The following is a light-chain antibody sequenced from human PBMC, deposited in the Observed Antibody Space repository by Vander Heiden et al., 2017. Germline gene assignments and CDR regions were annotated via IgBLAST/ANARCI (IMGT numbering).Light chain of an antibody. CDR3: QQYNNWLALT. CDR2: DAS. CDR1: QSVSVN. J-gene: IGKJ4*01. Sequence: EIVMTQSPATLSGSPGERAPLSCRASQSVSVNLAWYQQKPGQAPRLLIYDASTRATGTPARFSGSGSGTEFTLTISSLQSEDFAVYYCQQYNNWLALTFGGGTKVEIK. V-gene: IGKV3-15*01.